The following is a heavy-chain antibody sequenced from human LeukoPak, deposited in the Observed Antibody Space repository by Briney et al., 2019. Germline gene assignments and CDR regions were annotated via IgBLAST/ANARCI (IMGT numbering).Heavy chain of an antibody. V-gene: IGHV1-18*01. CDR3: ASQHDYGDLTGY. Sequence: ASVKVSCKASGYTFTSYGISWVRQALGQGLEWMGWISAYNGNTNYAQKLQGRVTMTTDTSTSTAYMELRSLRSDDTAVYYCASQHDYGDLTGYWGQGTLVTVSS. D-gene: IGHD4-17*01. CDR1: GYTFTSYG. CDR2: ISAYNGNT. J-gene: IGHJ4*02.